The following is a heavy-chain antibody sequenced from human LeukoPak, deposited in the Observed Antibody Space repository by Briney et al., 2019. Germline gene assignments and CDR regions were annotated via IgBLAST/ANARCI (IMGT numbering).Heavy chain of an antibody. J-gene: IGHJ5*02. D-gene: IGHD2-2*01. CDR2: IYYSGST. CDR3: ARVSGAAIDNWVDP. CDR1: GGSFSGYY. V-gene: IGHV4-59*01. Sequence: SETLSLTCAVYGGSFSGYYWSWIRQPPGKGLEWIGYIYYSGSTNYNPSLKSRVTISVDTSKNQFSLKLSSVTAADTAVYYCARVSGAAIDNWVDPWGQGTLVTVSS.